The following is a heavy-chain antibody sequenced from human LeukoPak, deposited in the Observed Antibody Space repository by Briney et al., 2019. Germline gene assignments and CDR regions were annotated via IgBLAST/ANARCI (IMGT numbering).Heavy chain of an antibody. D-gene: IGHD3-10*01. Sequence: SGTLSLTCAVYGGSFSGYYWSWIRQPPGKGLEWIGEINHSGSTNYNPSLKSRVTISVDTSKNQFSLKLSSVTAADTAVYYCARGNPVFYGSGSNRPPQNWFDPWGQGTLVTVSS. V-gene: IGHV4-34*01. CDR3: ARGNPVFYGSGSNRPPQNWFDP. J-gene: IGHJ5*02. CDR2: INHSGST. CDR1: GGSFSGYY.